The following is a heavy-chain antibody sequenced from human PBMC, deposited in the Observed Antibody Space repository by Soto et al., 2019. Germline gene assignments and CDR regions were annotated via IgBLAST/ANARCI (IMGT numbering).Heavy chain of an antibody. Sequence: SQTLSLTCAISGDSVSGNSAAWNWIRQSPSRGLEWLGRTYYRSKWYNDYAVSVKSRITVTPDTSKNQFSLHLDSVTPDDTAVYYCARASDGYRSGWYVGYFDYWGQGTLVTVSS. V-gene: IGHV6-1*01. CDR2: TYYRSKWYN. CDR3: ARASDGYRSGWYVGYFDY. CDR1: GDSVSGNSAA. J-gene: IGHJ4*02. D-gene: IGHD6-19*01.